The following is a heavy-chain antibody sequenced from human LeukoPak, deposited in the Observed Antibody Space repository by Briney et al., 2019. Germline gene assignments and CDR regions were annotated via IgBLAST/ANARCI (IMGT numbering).Heavy chain of an antibody. J-gene: IGHJ4*02. CDR2: ISSSSSTI. CDR3: ASPGRSSTLRRLLDY. V-gene: IGHV3-48*01. CDR1: GFTFSSYS. D-gene: IGHD2-2*01. Sequence: PGGSLRLSCAASGFTFSSYSMNWVRQAPGKGLEWVSYISSSSSTIYYADSVKGRFTISRDNAKNSLYLQMNSLRAEDTAVYYCASPGRSSTLRRLLDYWGQGTLVTVSS.